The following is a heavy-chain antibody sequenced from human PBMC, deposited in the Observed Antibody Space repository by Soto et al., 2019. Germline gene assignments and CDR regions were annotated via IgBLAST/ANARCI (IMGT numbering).Heavy chain of an antibody. D-gene: IGHD4-4*01. CDR2: IIPIFGTT. Sequence: QVQLVQSGAEVKKPGSSVKVSCKASGGTFSSYAISWVRQAPGQGLQWMGGIIPIFGTTNYAQKFQGRVTITAHESTSTVYMELSSLRSEATAVYYCARVTDSNFLYWGQGALVTVSS. CDR3: ARVTDSNFLY. V-gene: IGHV1-69*01. J-gene: IGHJ4*02. CDR1: GGTFSSYA.